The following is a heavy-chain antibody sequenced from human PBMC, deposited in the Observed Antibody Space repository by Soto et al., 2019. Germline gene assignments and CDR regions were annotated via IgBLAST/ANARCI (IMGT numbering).Heavy chain of an antibody. D-gene: IGHD6-13*01. J-gene: IGHJ5*02. V-gene: IGHV3-21*01. CDR2: ITTTGAYI. CDR1: GFTFNNYN. Sequence: EVQLVESGGGLVKPGGSLRLSCAASGFTFNNYNMNWVRQAPGKGLEWVSSITTTGAYIQYADSVKGPFTVSRDNAKSALCLQMNSLRAEDTAGYYCARDSSSWSIWFDPWGQGTLVTVSS. CDR3: ARDSSSWSIWFDP.